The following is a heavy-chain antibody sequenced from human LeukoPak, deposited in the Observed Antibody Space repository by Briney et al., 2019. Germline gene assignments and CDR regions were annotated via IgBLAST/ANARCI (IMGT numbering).Heavy chain of an antibody. Sequence: PGGSLRLSCAASGFSFSDQSMNWVRQAPGKGLEWVSSISSNSLHIFYADSVKGRFTISRDNAKNSLYLQMNNLRAEDTAVYYCVGPDSQFDCWGQGTLVTVSS. V-gene: IGHV3-21*01. J-gene: IGHJ4*02. D-gene: IGHD3-10*01. CDR2: ISSNSLHI. CDR1: GFSFSDQS. CDR3: VGPDSQFDC.